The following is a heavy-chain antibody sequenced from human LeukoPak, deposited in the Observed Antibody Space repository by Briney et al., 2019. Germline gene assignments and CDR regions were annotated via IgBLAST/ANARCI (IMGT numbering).Heavy chain of an antibody. J-gene: IGHJ4*02. D-gene: IGHD1-26*01. CDR2: IKPNSGGT. Sequence: GASVKVSCKASGYTFSDYYMHWVRQAPGQGLEWMGWIKPNSGGTNYAQKFQGRVTMTRDTSISTAYMELSRLRSDDTAVYYCARDKAGRWLDYWGQGTLVTVSS. CDR3: ARDKAGRWLDY. V-gene: IGHV1-2*02. CDR1: GYTFSDYY.